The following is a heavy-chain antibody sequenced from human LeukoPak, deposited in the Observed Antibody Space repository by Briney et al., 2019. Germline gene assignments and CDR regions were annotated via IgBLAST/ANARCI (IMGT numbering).Heavy chain of an antibody. Sequence: SVKVSCKASGGTFSSYAISWVRQAPGQGLEWMGGIIPIFGTANYAQKFQGRVTITADESTSTAYMELSSLRSEDTAVYYCARQGGGAARPGDFDYWGQGTLVTVSS. CDR3: ARQGGGAARPGDFDY. V-gene: IGHV1-69*13. D-gene: IGHD6-6*01. CDR2: IIPIFGTA. CDR1: GGTFSSYA. J-gene: IGHJ4*02.